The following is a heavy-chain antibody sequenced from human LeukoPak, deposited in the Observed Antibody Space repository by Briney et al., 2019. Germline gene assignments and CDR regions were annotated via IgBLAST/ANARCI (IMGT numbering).Heavy chain of an antibody. CDR1: GGSISSGGYY. CDR2: IYHSGST. CDR3: ASYSSSDAFDI. D-gene: IGHD6-6*01. J-gene: IGHJ3*02. V-gene: IGHV4-30-2*02. Sequence: PSETLSLTCTVSGGSISSGGYYWSWIRQPPGKGLEWIGYIYHSGSTYYNPSLKSRVTISVDRSKNQFSLKLSSVTAADTAVYYCASYSSSDAFDIWGQGTMVTVSS.